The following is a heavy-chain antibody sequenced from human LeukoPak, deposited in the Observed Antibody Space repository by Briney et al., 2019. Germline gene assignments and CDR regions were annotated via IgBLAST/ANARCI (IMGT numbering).Heavy chain of an antibody. CDR2: INPSDGST. V-gene: IGHV1-46*01. D-gene: IGHD2-2*02. CDR3: ARARSSSYTEYFQH. CDR1: GYTFTSYY. Sequence: ASVKVSCKASGYTFTSYYMHWVRQAPGRGLEWLGIINPSDGSTSYTQKFQGRVTMTRDTSTSTVYMELSSLRSDDTAVYYCARARSSSYTEYFQHWGQGTLVTVSS. J-gene: IGHJ1*01.